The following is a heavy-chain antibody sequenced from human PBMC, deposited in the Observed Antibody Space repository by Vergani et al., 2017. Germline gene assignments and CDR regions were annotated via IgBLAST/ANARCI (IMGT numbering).Heavy chain of an antibody. V-gene: IGHV1-24*01. J-gene: IGHJ5*02. Sequence: QVQLVQSGAEVKKPGASVKVSCKVSGYTLTELSMHWVRQAPGKGLEWMGGFDPEDGETIYAQKFQGRVTITRDTSASTAYMELSSLRSEATAVYYCARDDYGGGRYYKKGVEAWGQGSRVTVSS. CDR2: FDPEDGET. D-gene: IGHD3-10*01. CDR1: GYTLTELS. CDR3: ARDDYGGGRYYKKGVEA.